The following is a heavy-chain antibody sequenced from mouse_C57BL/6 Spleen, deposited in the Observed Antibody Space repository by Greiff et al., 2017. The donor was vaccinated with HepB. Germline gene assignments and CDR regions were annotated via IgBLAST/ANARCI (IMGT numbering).Heavy chain of an antibody. Sequence: VQLQQPGAELVKPGASVKLSCKASGYTFTSYWMQWVKQRPGQGLEWIGEIDPSDSYTNYNQKFKGKATLTVDTSSSTAYMQLSSLTSEDSAVYYCARYDYYGSSFYFDYWGQGTTLTVSS. CDR1: GYTFTSYW. CDR3: ARYDYYGSSFYFDY. CDR2: IDPSDSYT. V-gene: IGHV1-50*01. D-gene: IGHD1-1*01. J-gene: IGHJ2*01.